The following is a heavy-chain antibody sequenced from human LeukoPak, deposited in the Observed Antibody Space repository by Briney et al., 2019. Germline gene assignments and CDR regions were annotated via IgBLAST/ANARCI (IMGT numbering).Heavy chain of an antibody. CDR1: GFTFSSYW. Sequence: GGSLRLSCAASGFTFSSYWMTWVRQAPGKGLEWVANIKRDGSEKYYVDSVKGRFTISRDNAKISLYLQMNSLRAEDTAIYYCARDVRLRSMDVWGQGTTVTVSS. CDR2: IKRDGSEK. D-gene: IGHD3-10*02. J-gene: IGHJ6*02. V-gene: IGHV3-7*03. CDR3: ARDVRLRSMDV.